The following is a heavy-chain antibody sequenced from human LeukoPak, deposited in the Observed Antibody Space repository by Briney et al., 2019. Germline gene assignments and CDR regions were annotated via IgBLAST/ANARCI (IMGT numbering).Heavy chain of an antibody. J-gene: IGHJ3*02. V-gene: IGHV1-18*01. Sequence: RASVKVSCKASGYTFTSYGISWVRQAPGQGLEWMGWISAYNGNTNYAQKLQGRVTMTTDTSTSTAYMELRSLRSDDTAVYYCARVGMDCSSTSCYRNAFDIWGQGTMVTVSS. CDR2: ISAYNGNT. CDR3: ARVGMDCSSTSCYRNAFDI. CDR1: GYTFTSYG. D-gene: IGHD2-2*01.